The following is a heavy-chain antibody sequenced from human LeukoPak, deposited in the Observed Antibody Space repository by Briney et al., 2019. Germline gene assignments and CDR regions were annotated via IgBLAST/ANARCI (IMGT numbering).Heavy chain of an antibody. V-gene: IGHV4-59*08. CDR1: GGSISSYY. CDR2: IYYSGST. Sequence: FETLSLTCTVSGGSISSYYWSWLRQPPGKGLEWIGYIYYSGSTNYHPSLKSRVTISVDTSKNQFSLKLSSVTAADTAVYYCARHTGGWGSFDYWGQGALLADSS. CDR3: ARHTGGWGSFDY. D-gene: IGHD7-27*01. J-gene: IGHJ4*02.